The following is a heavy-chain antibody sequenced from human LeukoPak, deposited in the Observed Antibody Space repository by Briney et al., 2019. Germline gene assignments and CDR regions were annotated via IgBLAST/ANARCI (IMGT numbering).Heavy chain of an antibody. CDR3: ARARITMVRGVIKGLRQLIWFDP. D-gene: IGHD3-10*01. J-gene: IGHJ5*02. CDR2: INHSGST. V-gene: IGHV4-34*01. CDR1: GGSFSGYY. Sequence: SETLSLTCAVYGGSFSGYYWSWIRQPPGKGLEWIGEINHSGSTNYNPSLKSRVTISVDTSKNQFSLKLSSVTAADTAVYYCARARITMVRGVIKGLRQLIWFDPWGQGTLVTVSS.